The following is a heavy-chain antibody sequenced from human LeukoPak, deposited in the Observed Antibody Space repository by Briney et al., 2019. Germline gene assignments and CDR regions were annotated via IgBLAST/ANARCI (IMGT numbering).Heavy chain of an antibody. D-gene: IGHD6-19*01. V-gene: IGHV1-69*13. J-gene: IGHJ5*02. Sequence: SVKVSCKASGGTFSSYAISWVRQAPGQGLEWMGGIIPIFGTANYAQKFQGRVTITADESTGTAYMELSSLRAEDTAVYYCAKEPAPYSSGWYFPDDHWGQGALVTVSS. CDR3: AKEPAPYSSGWYFPDDH. CDR2: IIPIFGTA. CDR1: GGTFSSYA.